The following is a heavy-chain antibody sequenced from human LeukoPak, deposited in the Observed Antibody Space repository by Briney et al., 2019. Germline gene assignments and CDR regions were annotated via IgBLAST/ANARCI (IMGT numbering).Heavy chain of an antibody. CDR3: ARDFKSSFEPDDAFDI. CDR2: IIPIFGTA. D-gene: IGHD3-3*02. J-gene: IGHJ3*02. CDR1: GGTFSSYA. Sequence: SVKVSCKASGGTFSSYAISWVRQAPGQGLEWMGGIIPIFGTANYAQKFQGRVTITADKSTSTAYMELSSLRSEDTAVYYCARDFKSSFEPDDAFDIWGQGTMVTVSS. V-gene: IGHV1-69*06.